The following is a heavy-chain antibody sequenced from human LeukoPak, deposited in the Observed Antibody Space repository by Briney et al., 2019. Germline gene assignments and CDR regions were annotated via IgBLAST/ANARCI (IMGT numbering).Heavy chain of an antibody. D-gene: IGHD6-19*01. CDR3: AKGIYSSGWSYFDY. CDR2: ISGSGGST. J-gene: IGHJ4*01. Sequence: GGSLRLSCAASRFTFSSYAMSWVRQAPGKGLEWVSAISGSGGSTYYADSVKGRFTISRDNSKNTLYLQMNSLRAEDTAVYYCAKGIYSSGWSYFDYWGHGTLVTVSS. CDR1: RFTFSSYA. V-gene: IGHV3-23*01.